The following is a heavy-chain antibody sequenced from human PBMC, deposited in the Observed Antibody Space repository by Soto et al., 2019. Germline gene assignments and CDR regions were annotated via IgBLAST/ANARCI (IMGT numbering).Heavy chain of an antibody. D-gene: IGHD3-22*01. CDR1: GFTFSSYA. CDR2: ISGSGGST. V-gene: IGHV3-23*01. Sequence: PGGSLRLSCAASGFTFSSYAMSWVRQAPGKGLEWVSAISGSGGSTYYADSVKGRFTISRDNSKNTLYLQMNSLRAEDTAVYYCAKDHRADYYDSSGYFPLWEFDYWGQGTLVTVSS. J-gene: IGHJ4*02. CDR3: AKDHRADYYDSSGYFPLWEFDY.